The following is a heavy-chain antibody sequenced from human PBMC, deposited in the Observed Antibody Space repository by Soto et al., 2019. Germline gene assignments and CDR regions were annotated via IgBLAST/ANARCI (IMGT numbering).Heavy chain of an antibody. CDR2: INHSGST. CDR3: ARGGTIFGVVIRPRWFDP. V-gene: IGHV4-34*01. Sequence: QVQLQQWGAGLLKPSETLSLTCAVYGGSFSGYYWSWIRQPPGKGLEWIGEINHSGSTNYSPSLKSRVTISGDTSKNQCSLKLSSVTAADTAVYYCARGGTIFGVVIRPRWFDPWGQGTLVTVSS. D-gene: IGHD3-3*01. CDR1: GGSFSGYY. J-gene: IGHJ5*02.